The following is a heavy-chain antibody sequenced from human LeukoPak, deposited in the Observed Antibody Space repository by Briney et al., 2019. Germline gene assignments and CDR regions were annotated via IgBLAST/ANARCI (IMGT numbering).Heavy chain of an antibody. D-gene: IGHD4-17*01. CDR1: GFTFSSYA. Sequence: GGSLRLSCAASGFTFSSYAMHWVRQAPGKGLEWVAVISYDGSNKYYADSVKGRFTISRDNSKNTLYLQMNSLRAEDTAVYYCARAPLVPTGEYYGDYLDYWGQGTLVTVSS. CDR3: ARAPLVPTGEYYGDYLDY. J-gene: IGHJ4*02. V-gene: IGHV3-30*04. CDR2: ISYDGSNK.